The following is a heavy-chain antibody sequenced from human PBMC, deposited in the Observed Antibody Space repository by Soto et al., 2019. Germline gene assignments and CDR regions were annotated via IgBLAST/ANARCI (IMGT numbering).Heavy chain of an antibody. Sequence: QVQLQESGPGLVKPSGTLSLTCAVSSGSISSNNWWTWVRQPPGKGLEWIGDIYHSGSTNYNPSLESRVTISVDKSKNQFSLKLSSVTAADTAVYYCARITSGCLDHWGQGTLVTVSS. V-gene: IGHV4-4*02. CDR1: SGSISSNNW. CDR2: IYHSGST. J-gene: IGHJ5*02. CDR3: ARITSGCLDH. D-gene: IGHD1-26*01.